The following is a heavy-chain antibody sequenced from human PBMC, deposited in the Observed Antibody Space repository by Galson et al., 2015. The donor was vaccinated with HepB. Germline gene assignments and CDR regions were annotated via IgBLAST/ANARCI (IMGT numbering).Heavy chain of an antibody. D-gene: IGHD3-22*01. V-gene: IGHV4-59*01. J-gene: IGHJ4*02. Sequence: SATLSLTCTVSGGSISSYYWSWIRQPPGRGLEWIGYIYYSGSTNYNPSLKSRVTISVDTSKNQFSLKLSSVTAADTAVYYCARAYDDSRGYQIAYWGQRTLVTVSS. CDR3: ARAYDDSRGYQIAY. CDR2: IYYSGST. CDR1: GGSISSYY.